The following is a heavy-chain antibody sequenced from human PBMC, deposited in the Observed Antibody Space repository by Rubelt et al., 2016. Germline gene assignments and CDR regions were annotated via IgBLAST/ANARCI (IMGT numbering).Heavy chain of an antibody. V-gene: IGHV1-18*01. CDR1: GYTFTSYG. D-gene: IGHD4-17*01. Sequence: QVQLVQSGAEVKKPGASVKVSCKASGYTFTSYGISWVRQAPGQGLEGMGWISAYNGNTNNAQKLLGRVTMTTDDSTSTAYMELRSLRSDDTAVYYCARDPYGERHHDYWGQGTLVTVSS. CDR2: ISAYNGNT. CDR3: ARDPYGERHHDY. J-gene: IGHJ4*02.